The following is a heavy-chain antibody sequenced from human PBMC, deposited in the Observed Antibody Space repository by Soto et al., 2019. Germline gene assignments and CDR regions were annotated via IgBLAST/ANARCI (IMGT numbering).Heavy chain of an antibody. Sequence: EVQVLESGGGLVQPGGSLRLSCEGSGFTVSSHAMTWIRQAPGKGPEWVSTVTADGGTYYADSVKGRFAMSRDTSENTQYLQMNSLGAENTAAYYCAPHVSCSGGSCQYDAFAIRGQGTMVTVSS. CDR3: APHVSCSGGSCQYDAFAI. CDR1: GFTVSSHA. D-gene: IGHD2-15*01. CDR2: VTADGGT. V-gene: IGHV3-23*01. J-gene: IGHJ3*02.